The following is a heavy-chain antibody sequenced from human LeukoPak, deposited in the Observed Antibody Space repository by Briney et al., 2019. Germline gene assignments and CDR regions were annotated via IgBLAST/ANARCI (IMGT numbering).Heavy chain of an antibody. Sequence: PSETLSLTCTVSGGSISSYYWSWIRQPPGKGLEWIGYIYYSGSTNYNPSLKSRVTISVDTSKNQFSLKLSSVTAADTAVYYCARTGGYSYSPYDYWGQGTLVTVSS. CDR3: ARTGGYSYSPYDY. D-gene: IGHD5-18*01. CDR1: GGSISSYY. CDR2: IYYSGST. V-gene: IGHV4-59*01. J-gene: IGHJ4*02.